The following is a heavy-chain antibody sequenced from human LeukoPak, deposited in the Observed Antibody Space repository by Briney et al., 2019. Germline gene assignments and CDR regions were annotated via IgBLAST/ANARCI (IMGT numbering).Heavy chain of an antibody. CDR1: GFTFSSYG. CDR3: ARGGSYGGVDY. CDR2: IWYDGSNK. V-gene: IGHV3-33*01. D-gene: IGHD1-26*01. Sequence: PGRSLRLSCAASGFTFSSYGMHWVRQAPGKGLERVAVIWYDGSNKYYADSVKGRFTISRDNSKNTLYLQMNSLRAEDTAVYYCARGGSYGGVDYWGQGTLVTVSS. J-gene: IGHJ4*02.